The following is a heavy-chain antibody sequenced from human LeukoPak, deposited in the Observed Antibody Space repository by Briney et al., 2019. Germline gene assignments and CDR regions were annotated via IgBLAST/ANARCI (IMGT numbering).Heavy chain of an antibody. CDR2: IRYDGSIK. V-gene: IGHV3-30*02. Sequence: GGSLRLSCAASGFTFNNYGMDWVRRAPGKGLEWVTIIRYDGSIKNYADSVKGRFTISRDNAKNSLYLQMNSLRAEDTAVYYCARGGYYFDYWGQGTLVTVSS. CDR3: ARGGYYFDY. CDR1: GFTFNNYG. J-gene: IGHJ4*02. D-gene: IGHD3-16*01.